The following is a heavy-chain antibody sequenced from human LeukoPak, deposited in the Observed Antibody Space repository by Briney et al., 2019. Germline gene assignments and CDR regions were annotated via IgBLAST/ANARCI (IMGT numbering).Heavy chain of an antibody. CDR1: GGTFSSYA. CDR3: ARVKYYDSSGQRDYYYYMDV. CDR2: IIPIFGTA. Sequence: SVKVSCKASGGTFSSYAISWVRQAPGQGLEWMGGIIPIFGTANYAQKFQGRVTITADESTSTAYMELSSLRSEDTAVYYCARVKYYDSSGQRDYYYYMDVWGKGTTVTVSS. D-gene: IGHD3-22*01. J-gene: IGHJ6*03. V-gene: IGHV1-69*13.